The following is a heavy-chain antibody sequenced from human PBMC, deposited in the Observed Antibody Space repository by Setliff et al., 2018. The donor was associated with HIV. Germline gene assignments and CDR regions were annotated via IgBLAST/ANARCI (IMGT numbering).Heavy chain of an antibody. CDR2: ISYDGRNK. D-gene: IGHD2-2*02. J-gene: IGHJ4*02. Sequence: PGGSLRLSCAASEFPFSSHTMHWVRQAPGKGLEWVGVISYDGRNKYYADSVEGRFTISRDNSKNTVYLQMNSLSAEDTAVYYCVKGLLLYTNWGQGTLVTVSS. CDR3: VKGLLLYTN. V-gene: IGHV3-30*04. CDR1: EFPFSSHT.